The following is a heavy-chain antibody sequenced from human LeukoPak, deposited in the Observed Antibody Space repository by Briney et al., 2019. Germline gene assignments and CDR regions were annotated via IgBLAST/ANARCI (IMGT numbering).Heavy chain of an antibody. CDR1: GGSISSGGYS. J-gene: IGHJ4*02. CDR3: ARHVVTTTEDYFDY. Sequence: SETLSLTCAVSGGSISSGGYSWSWIRQPPGKGLEWIGYIYYSGSTNYNPSLKSRVTISVDTSKNQFSLKLSSVTAADTAVYYRARHVVTTTEDYFDYWGQGTLVTVSS. D-gene: IGHD4-17*01. V-gene: IGHV4-61*08. CDR2: IYYSGST.